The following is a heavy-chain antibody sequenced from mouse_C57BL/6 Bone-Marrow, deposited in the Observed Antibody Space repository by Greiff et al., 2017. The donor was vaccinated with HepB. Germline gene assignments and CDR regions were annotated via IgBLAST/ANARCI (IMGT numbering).Heavy chain of an antibody. V-gene: IGHV5-4*01. CDR3: ARDHDGYYPLYAMDY. CDR2: ISDGGSYT. Sequence: EVHLVESGGGLVKPGGSLKLSCAASGFTFSSYAMSWVRQTPEKRLEWVATISDGGSYTYYPDNVKGRFTISRDNAKNNLYLQMSHLKSEDTAMYYCARDHDGYYPLYAMDYWGQGTSVTVSS. D-gene: IGHD2-3*01. J-gene: IGHJ4*01. CDR1: GFTFSSYA.